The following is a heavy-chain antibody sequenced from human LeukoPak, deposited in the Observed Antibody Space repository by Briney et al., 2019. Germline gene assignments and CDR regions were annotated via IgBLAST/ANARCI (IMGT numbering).Heavy chain of an antibody. V-gene: IGHV3-30*04. CDR2: ISYDGSNK. CDR3: ARGPYSSGWYYFDY. CDR1: GFTFSSYA. J-gene: IGHJ4*02. D-gene: IGHD6-19*01. Sequence: GGSLRLSCAASGFTFSSYAMHWVRQAPGKGLEWVAVISYDGSNKYYADSVKGRFTICRDNSKNTLYLQMNSLRAEDTAVYYCARGPYSSGWYYFDYWGQGTLVTVSS.